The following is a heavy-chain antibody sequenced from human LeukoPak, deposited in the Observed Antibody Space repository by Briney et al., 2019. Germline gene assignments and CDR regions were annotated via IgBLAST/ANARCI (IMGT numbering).Heavy chain of an antibody. Sequence: SETLSLTCAVNGGSFSGYYWSWIRQPPGKGLEWIGEINHSGSTNYNPSLKSRVTISVDTSKNQFSLKLSSVTAADTAVYYCARFSIVVVITDAFDIWGQGTMVTVSS. CDR1: GGSFSGYY. CDR2: INHSGST. CDR3: ARFSIVVVITDAFDI. V-gene: IGHV4-34*01. D-gene: IGHD3-22*01. J-gene: IGHJ3*02.